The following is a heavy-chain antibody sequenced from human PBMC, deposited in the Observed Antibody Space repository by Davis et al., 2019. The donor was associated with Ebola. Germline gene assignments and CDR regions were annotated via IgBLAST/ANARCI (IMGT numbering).Heavy chain of an antibody. V-gene: IGHV3-15*01. CDR1: GFTFRSYW. J-gene: IGHJ5*02. CDR3: TTATVDGSAWLTS. CDR2: ITSKTDGGTI. D-gene: IGHD5-24*01. Sequence: GESLKISCAASGFTFRSYWMSWVRQAPGKGLEWVGRITSKTDGGTIDYAAPVKGRFPISRDDSKTTLYLQMNSLTTEDTAVYYCTTATVDGSAWLTSWGQGTLVTVSS.